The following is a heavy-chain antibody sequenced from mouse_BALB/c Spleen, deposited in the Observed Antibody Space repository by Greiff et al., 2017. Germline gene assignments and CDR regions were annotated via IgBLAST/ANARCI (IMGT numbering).Heavy chain of an antibody. CDR1: GFTFSSYT. D-gene: IGHD2-1*01. V-gene: IGHV5-12-2*01. CDR2: ISNGGGST. J-gene: IGHJ4*01. CDR3: ARQRDGNPYYYAMDY. Sequence: EVKLVESGGDLVKPGGSLKLSCAASGFTFSSYTMSWVRQTPEKRLEWVAYISNGGGSTYYPDTVKGRFTISRDNAKNTLYLQMSSLKSEDTAMYYCARQRDGNPYYYAMDYWGQGTSVTVSS.